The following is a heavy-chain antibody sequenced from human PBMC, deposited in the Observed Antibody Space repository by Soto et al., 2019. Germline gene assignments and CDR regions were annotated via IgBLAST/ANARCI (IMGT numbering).Heavy chain of an antibody. Sequence: PSETLSLTCNVSGGSISSGDYYWSWIRQPPGKGLEWIGEINHSGSTNYNPSLKSRVTISVDTSKNQFSLKLSSVTAADTAVYYCARHPSFDWLEGFDYWGQGTLVTVSS. D-gene: IGHD3-9*01. CDR2: INHSGST. J-gene: IGHJ4*02. CDR1: GGSISSGDYY. V-gene: IGHV4-30-4*01. CDR3: ARHPSFDWLEGFDY.